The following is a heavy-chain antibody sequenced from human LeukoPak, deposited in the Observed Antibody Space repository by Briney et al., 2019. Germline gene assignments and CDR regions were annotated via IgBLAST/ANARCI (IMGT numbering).Heavy chain of an antibody. CDR2: IYRSGST. J-gene: IGHJ4*02. D-gene: IGHD3-16*01. V-gene: IGHV4-30-2*01. Sequence: SQTLSLTCAVSGGSISSGGYSWSWIRQPPGKGLEWIGYIYRSGSTYYNPSLKSRVTISVDRSKNQFSLKLSSVTAADTAVYYCARAGAGVMTFDYWGQGTLVTVSS. CDR3: ARAGAGVMTFDY. CDR1: GGSISSGGYS.